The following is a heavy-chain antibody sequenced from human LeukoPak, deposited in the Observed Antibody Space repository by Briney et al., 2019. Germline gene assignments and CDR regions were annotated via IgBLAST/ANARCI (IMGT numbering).Heavy chain of an antibody. Sequence: SGPTLVKPTHTLTLTCTFSGFSLSTSGVGVGWIRQPPGKALEWLSLIYWDDDKRYSPSLKSRLTITKDTSKNQVVLTMTNMDPVDTATYYCAHSEEEQWLESWFDPWGQGTLVTVSS. CDR1: GFSLSTSGVG. D-gene: IGHD6-19*01. V-gene: IGHV2-5*02. CDR3: AHSEEEQWLESWFDP. CDR2: IYWDDDK. J-gene: IGHJ5*02.